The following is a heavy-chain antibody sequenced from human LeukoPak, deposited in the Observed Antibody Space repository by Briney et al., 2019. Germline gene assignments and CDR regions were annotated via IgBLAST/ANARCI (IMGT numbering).Heavy chain of an antibody. Sequence: GTSLRLSCAASGFTFNTYAMHWVRQAAGMGLEWVAVISSAGSTKYYADSVKGRFTVSRDNSENTLYLQMNSLRAEDTAVYYCARDTTSTIAAAGTFDYWGQGTLVTVSS. V-gene: IGHV3-30-3*01. D-gene: IGHD6-13*01. J-gene: IGHJ4*02. CDR1: GFTFNTYA. CDR2: ISSAGSTK. CDR3: ARDTTSTIAAAGTFDY.